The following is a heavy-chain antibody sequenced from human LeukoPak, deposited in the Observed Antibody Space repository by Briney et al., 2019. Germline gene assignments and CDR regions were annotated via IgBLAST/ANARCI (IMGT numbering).Heavy chain of an antibody. CDR3: ARDSGHSWSEHNLRGPSG. CDR1: GFKFTNYA. D-gene: IGHD3-3*02. V-gene: IGHV3-30*04. J-gene: IGHJ4*01. Sequence: GGSLRLSCGASGFKFTNYAMRWVRQAPGKGLEWVADVCYDGRNEYYADSVKGRFTISRDNSNDTLFLQMSSLRADDTAVYYCARDSGHSWSEHNLRGPSGWGQGSLVTASS. CDR2: VCYDGRNE.